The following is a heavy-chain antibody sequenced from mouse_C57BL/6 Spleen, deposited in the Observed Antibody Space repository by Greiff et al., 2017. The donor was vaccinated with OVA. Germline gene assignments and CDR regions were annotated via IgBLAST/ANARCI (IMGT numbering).Heavy chain of an antibody. CDR2: ISDGGSYT. D-gene: IGHD1-1*01. CDR3: STVVAPHWYFDV. J-gene: IGHJ1*03. CDR1: GFTFSSYA. V-gene: IGHV5-4*01. Sequence: EVQLVESGGGLVKPGGSLKLSCAASGFTFSSYAMSWVRQTPEKRLEWVATISDGGSYTYYPDNVKGRFTISRDNAKNNLYLQMSHLKSEDTAMYYCSTVVAPHWYFDVWGTGTTVTVSS.